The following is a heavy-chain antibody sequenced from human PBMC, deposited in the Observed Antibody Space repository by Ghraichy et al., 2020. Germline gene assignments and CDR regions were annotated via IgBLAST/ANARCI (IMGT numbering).Heavy chain of an antibody. CDR3: AKGGFYYDGSAYYALDI. CDR2: IWYDGNNK. Sequence: GGSLRLSCAAYGFTFSSYGLHWVRQAPGKGLEWVAVIWYDGNNKYYADSVKGRFTISRDNSKTTLYLQLNSLRAEDTAVYNCAKGGFYYDGSAYYALDICGQGTMVTVSS. J-gene: IGHJ3*02. CDR1: GFTFSSYG. D-gene: IGHD3-22*01. V-gene: IGHV3-33*06.